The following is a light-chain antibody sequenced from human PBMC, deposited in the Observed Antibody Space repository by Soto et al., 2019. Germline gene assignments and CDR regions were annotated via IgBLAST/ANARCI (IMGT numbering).Light chain of an antibody. CDR2: SAS. CDR1: ESVSTF. V-gene: IGKV3-20*01. CDR3: QQYGSSPLT. Sequence: EIVLTQSPATLSLSAGERATLSCRASESVSTFLAWYRQKPGQAPRLLIYSASSRATGIPDRFSGSGSGTDFTLTISRLEPEDSAVYYCQQYGSSPLTFGGGTKVDIK. J-gene: IGKJ4*01.